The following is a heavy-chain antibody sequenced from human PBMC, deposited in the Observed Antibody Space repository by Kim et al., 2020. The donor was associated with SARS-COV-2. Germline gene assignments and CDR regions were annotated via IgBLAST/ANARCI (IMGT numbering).Heavy chain of an antibody. Sequence: GGSLRLSCAASGFTFSSYAMHWVRQAPGKGLEWVAVISYDGSNKYYADSVKGRFTISRDNSKNTLYLQMNSLRAEDTAVYYCARDHTLSYSSGWYEDYY. J-gene: IGHJ6*01. CDR2: ISYDGSNK. D-gene: IGHD6-19*01. CDR1: GFTFSSYA. V-gene: IGHV3-30-3*01. CDR3: ARDHTLSYSSGWYEDYY.